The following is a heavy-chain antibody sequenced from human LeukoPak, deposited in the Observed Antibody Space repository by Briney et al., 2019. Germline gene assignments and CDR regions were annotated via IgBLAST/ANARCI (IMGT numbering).Heavy chain of an antibody. CDR2: IHTSGGT. Sequence: SENLSLTCTVSGGSISSSHWSWIRQPPGKGLEWIGNIHTSGGTNYSPSLKSRVTISLDTSRNQFSLKLSSVTAADTAVYYCARGRSTVVTPNYYYYYCMDVWGKGTTVTVSS. D-gene: IGHD4-23*01. CDR1: GGSISSSH. V-gene: IGHV4-4*09. CDR3: ARGRSTVVTPNYYYYYCMDV. J-gene: IGHJ6*03.